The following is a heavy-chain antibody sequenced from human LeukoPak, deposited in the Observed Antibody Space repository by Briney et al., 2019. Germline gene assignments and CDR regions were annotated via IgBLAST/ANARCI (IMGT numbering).Heavy chain of an antibody. CDR3: ARSDYYDSSGPDSMTEYFQH. D-gene: IGHD3-22*01. V-gene: IGHV1-46*01. J-gene: IGHJ1*01. CDR1: GYTFTGYY. Sequence: ASVKVSCKASGYTFTGYYMHRVRQAPGQGLEWMGIINPSGGSTSYAQKFQGRVTMTRDTSTSTVYMELSSLRSEDTAVYYCARSDYYDSSGPDSMTEYFQHWGQGTLVTVSS. CDR2: INPSGGST.